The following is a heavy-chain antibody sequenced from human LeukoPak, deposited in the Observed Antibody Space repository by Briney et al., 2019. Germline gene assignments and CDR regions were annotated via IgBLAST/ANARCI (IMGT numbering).Heavy chain of an antibody. CDR3: AREAAVAGTVNY. CDR2: INHSGIT. CDR1: GGSFSDYY. Sequence: SETLSLTCAVYGGSFSDYYWSWIRQPPGKGLEWIGEINHSGITSYNPSLKSRVTISVDTSKNQFSLKLTSVTAADTAVYYCAREAAVAGTVNYWGQGTLVTVSS. D-gene: IGHD6-19*01. V-gene: IGHV4-34*01. J-gene: IGHJ4*02.